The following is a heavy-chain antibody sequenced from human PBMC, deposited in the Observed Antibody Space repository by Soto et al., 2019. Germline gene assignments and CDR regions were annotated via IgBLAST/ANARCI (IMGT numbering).Heavy chain of an antibody. CDR3: ARDXRETVAVKVPGSHGMDV. Sequence: ASVKVSCKASGYSFINFGLNWVRQAPGQGLEWMGWVNPYSGHAKYAQKFQGRVIMTTDTSTSMVYMELRRLTSDDTAFYYCARDXRETVAVKVPGSHGMDVWGQGTTVTVSS. V-gene: IGHV1-18*01. J-gene: IGHJ6*02. CDR2: VNPYSGHA. D-gene: IGHD1-26*01. CDR1: GYSFINFG.